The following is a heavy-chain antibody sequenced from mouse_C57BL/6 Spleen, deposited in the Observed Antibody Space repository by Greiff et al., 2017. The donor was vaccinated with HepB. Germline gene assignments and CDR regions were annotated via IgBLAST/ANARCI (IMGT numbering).Heavy chain of an antibody. CDR2: IYPSDSET. CDR1: GYTFTSYW. D-gene: IGHD2-4*01. CDR3: ARDEGLRGYFDV. Sequence: QVQLQQPGAELVRPGSSVKLSCKASGYTFTSYWMDWVKQRPGQGLEWIGNIYPSDSETHYNQKFKDKATLTVDKSSSTAYMQLSSLTSEDSAVYYCARDEGLRGYFDVWGTGTTVTVSS. V-gene: IGHV1-61*01. J-gene: IGHJ1*03.